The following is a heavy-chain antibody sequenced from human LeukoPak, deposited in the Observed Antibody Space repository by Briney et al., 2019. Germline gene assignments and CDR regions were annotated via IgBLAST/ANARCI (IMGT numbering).Heavy chain of an antibody. J-gene: IGHJ4*02. CDR3: TWSGGYIDY. V-gene: IGHV3-74*01. CDR1: GFTFSNYW. D-gene: IGHD3-10*01. CDR2: INSDGINT. Sequence: GGSLRLSCAASGFTFSNYWMHWVRQAPGKGLVWVSRINSDGINTSYADSVKGRFTISRDNAKNTLNLQMNSLKTEDTAVYYCTWSGGYIDYWGQGTLVTVSS.